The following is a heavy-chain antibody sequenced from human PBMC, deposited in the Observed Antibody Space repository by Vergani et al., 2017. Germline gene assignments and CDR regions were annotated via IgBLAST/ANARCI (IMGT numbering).Heavy chain of an antibody. CDR2: IRYDGSNK. J-gene: IGHJ6*02. D-gene: IGHD6-13*01. V-gene: IGHV3-30*02. CDR1: GFTFSSYG. Sequence: QVQLVESGGGVVQPGGSLRLSCAASGFTFSSYGMHWVRQAPGKGLEWVAFIRYDGSNKYYADSVKGRFTISRDNSKNTLYLQMNSLRAEETAVYYCAKPDSSSWYGGPGDYYYGMDVWGQGTTVTVSS. CDR3: AKPDSSSWYGGPGDYYYGMDV.